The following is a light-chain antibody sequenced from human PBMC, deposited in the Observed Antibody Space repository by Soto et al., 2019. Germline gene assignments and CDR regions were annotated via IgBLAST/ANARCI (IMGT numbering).Light chain of an antibody. J-gene: IGKJ1*01. CDR3: QQYAGSPET. V-gene: IGKV3-20*01. CDR1: QSVSSY. Sequence: IVLMPFPSTLSLSPGEREPLSCGASQSVSSYLAWYQQKPGQAPRLLIYGSSSRATGIPDRFSGSGSGTDFTLTISRLEPEDFAVYYCQQYAGSPETVGQGAKVDI. CDR2: GSS.